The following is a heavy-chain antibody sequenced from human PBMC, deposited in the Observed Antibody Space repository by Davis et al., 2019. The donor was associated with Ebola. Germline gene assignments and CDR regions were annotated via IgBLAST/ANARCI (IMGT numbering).Heavy chain of an antibody. CDR1: GFTFSSNS. J-gene: IGHJ3*02. D-gene: IGHD1-26*01. CDR2: LVLSADT. V-gene: IGHV3-23*01. Sequence: GESLKISCAASGFTFSSNSMNWVRRAPGKGLEWVSTLVLSADTYYADSVKGRFTISRDNSKNTLHLQMNSLRVEDTAIYYCAKDTSNIWFDIWGQGTMVTVSS. CDR3: AKDTSNIWFDI.